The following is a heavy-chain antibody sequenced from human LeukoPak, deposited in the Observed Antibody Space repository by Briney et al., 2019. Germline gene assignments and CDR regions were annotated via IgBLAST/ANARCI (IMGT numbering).Heavy chain of an antibody. J-gene: IGHJ4*02. Sequence: GSLRLSCAASGFPFGDFAMSWVRQAPGKGLEWIGEINHSGSTNYNPSLKSRVTISVDTSKNQFSLKLSSVTAADTAVYYCARRSAVVTHDYWGQGTLVTVSS. D-gene: IGHD4-23*01. CDR1: GFPFGDFA. CDR3: ARRSAVVTHDY. CDR2: INHSGST. V-gene: IGHV4-34*01.